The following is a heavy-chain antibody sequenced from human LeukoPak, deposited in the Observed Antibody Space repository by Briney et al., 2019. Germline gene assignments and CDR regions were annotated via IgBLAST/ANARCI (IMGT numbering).Heavy chain of an antibody. CDR3: ARVARTAVGIRYYFDE. CDR1: GYNFINYG. V-gene: IGHV1-18*01. D-gene: IGHD1-14*01. Sequence: ASVKVSCKASGYNFINYGISWVRQAPGPGLDWMGWISTYNGNSIYAQKFQGRVTMTTDTSTSTGYMDLRSLTSDDTAVYDCARVARTAVGIRYYFDEWGQGTLVSVSS. J-gene: IGHJ4*02. CDR2: ISTYNGNS.